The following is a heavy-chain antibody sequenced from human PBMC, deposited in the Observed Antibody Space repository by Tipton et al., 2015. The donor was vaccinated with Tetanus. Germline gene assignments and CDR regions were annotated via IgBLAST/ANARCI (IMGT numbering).Heavy chain of an antibody. D-gene: IGHD1-1*01. CDR2: IHSGGRA. CDR3: ARRRTDRNWYFDL. Sequence: TLSLTCAVSIGSINSGSYHWDWIRQPPGKGLEWLGGIHSGGRAPNNPSLKIRLTMSLDTSKTQFSLKLSSVTATDTAVYYCARRRTDRNWYFDLWGRGTLVTVSS. J-gene: IGHJ2*01. V-gene: IGHV4-39*01. CDR1: IGSINSGSYH.